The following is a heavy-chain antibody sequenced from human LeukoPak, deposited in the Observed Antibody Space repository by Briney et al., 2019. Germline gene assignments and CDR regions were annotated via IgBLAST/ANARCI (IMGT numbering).Heavy chain of an antibody. J-gene: IGHJ1*01. CDR3: ASVESGCLEWLPGAEYFQH. Sequence: PSETLSLTCTVSGGSISSGSYYWSWIRQPAGKGLEWIGRIYTSGSTNYNPSLKSRVTISVDTSKNQFSLKLSSVTAADTAVYYCASVESGCLEWLPGAEYFQHWGQGTLVTVSS. CDR2: IYTSGST. D-gene: IGHD3-3*01. V-gene: IGHV4-61*02. CDR1: GGSISSGSYY.